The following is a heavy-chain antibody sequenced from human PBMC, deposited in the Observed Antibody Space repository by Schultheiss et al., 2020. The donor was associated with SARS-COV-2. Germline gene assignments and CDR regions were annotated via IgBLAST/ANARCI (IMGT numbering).Heavy chain of an antibody. V-gene: IGHV3-9*01. CDR3: ARGKTWLQFDS. CDR2: ISWNSGSI. J-gene: IGHJ4*02. CDR1: GFTFSSYA. Sequence: SLKISCAASGFTFSSYAMSWVRQAPGKGLEWVSGISWNSGSIGYADSVKGRFTISRDNAKNSLYLQMNSLRAEDTAVYYCARGKTWLQFDSWGQGALVTVSS. D-gene: IGHD6-19*01.